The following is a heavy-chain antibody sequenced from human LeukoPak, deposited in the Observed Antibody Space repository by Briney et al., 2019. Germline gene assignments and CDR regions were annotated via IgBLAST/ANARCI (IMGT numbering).Heavy chain of an antibody. CDR2: ISSSSSYI. Sequence: PGGSLRLSCAASGFTFSSYGMNWVRQAPGKGLEWVSFISSSSSYINYADSVKGRFTISRDNAKKSLYLQMNSLRAEDTAVYYCARDWNYYDSSGYYNSPPFDYWGQGTLVTVSS. CDR1: GFTFSSYG. CDR3: ARDWNYYDSSGYYNSPPFDY. D-gene: IGHD3-22*01. V-gene: IGHV3-21*04. J-gene: IGHJ4*02.